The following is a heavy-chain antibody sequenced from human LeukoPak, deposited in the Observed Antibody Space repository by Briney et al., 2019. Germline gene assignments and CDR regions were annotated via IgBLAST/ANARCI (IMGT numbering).Heavy chain of an antibody. J-gene: IGHJ4*02. Sequence: PSQTLSLTCTVSGGSFSSGSFYWSWLRQPAGKGLEWIGRIYTSGSTNYNPSLKSRVTISVDTSKNQFSLKLSSVTAADTAVYYCARHPFDYYDSSGYYPRGQGTLVTVSS. CDR1: GGSFSSGSFY. CDR3: ARHPFDYYDSSGYYP. V-gene: IGHV4-61*02. D-gene: IGHD3-22*01. CDR2: IYTSGST.